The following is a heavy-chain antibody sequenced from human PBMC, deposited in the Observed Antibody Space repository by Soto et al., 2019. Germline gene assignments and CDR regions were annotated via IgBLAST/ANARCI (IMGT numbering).Heavy chain of an antibody. CDR1: GFTFSSYA. V-gene: IGHV3-23*01. J-gene: IGHJ4*02. Sequence: GVSLRLSCAASGFTFSSYAMSWVRQAPGKGLEWVSAIICSGGSTYYADSVKGRFTISRDNSKNTLYLQMNSLRAEDTAVYYCAREKTPVTEYYFDYWGQGTLVTVSS. CDR3: AREKTPVTEYYFDY. D-gene: IGHD4-17*01. CDR2: IICSGGST.